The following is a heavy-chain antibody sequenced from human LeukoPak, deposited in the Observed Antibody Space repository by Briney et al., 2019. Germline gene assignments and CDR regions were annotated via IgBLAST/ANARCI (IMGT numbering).Heavy chain of an antibody. J-gene: IGHJ4*02. D-gene: IGHD1-26*01. Sequence: GASVKVSCKPSGYTFSNYDITWVRQAPGQGLEWMGWINTYTGNTNYAQKLQGRVTMTTDTSTSTAYMELKSLTSDDTALYYCARNQNAWEFDYWGQGTLVTVSS. CDR1: GYTFSNYD. CDR3: ARNQNAWEFDY. V-gene: IGHV1-18*01. CDR2: INTYTGNT.